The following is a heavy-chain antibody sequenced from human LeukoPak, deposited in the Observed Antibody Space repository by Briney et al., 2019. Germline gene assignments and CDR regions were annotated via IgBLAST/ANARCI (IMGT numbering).Heavy chain of an antibody. V-gene: IGHV3-21*03. Sequence: PGGSLRLSCAASGFTFSSYSMNWVRQAPGKGLEWVSSISSSSSYIYYADSVKGRFTISRDNAKNTLFLQVNSLRAEDTAVYYCAKVAGYSSRDALDIWGQGTMVTVSS. CDR1: GFTFSSYS. CDR2: ISSSSSYI. CDR3: AKVAGYSSRDALDI. D-gene: IGHD6-19*01. J-gene: IGHJ3*02.